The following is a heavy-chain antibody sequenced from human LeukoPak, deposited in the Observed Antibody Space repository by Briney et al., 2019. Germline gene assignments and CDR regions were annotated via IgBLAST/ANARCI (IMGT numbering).Heavy chain of an antibody. CDR2: AKSKTDGGTA. V-gene: IGHV3-15*01. J-gene: IGHJ3*02. Sequence: GGSLRLSCAASGFIFTNAWMSWVRQAPGKGLECIGRAKSKTDGGTADYAAPVKGRFTISRDDSENTLYLQMSSLKTEDTAVYYCTASQPSRGGAYDIWGQGTMVTVSS. D-gene: IGHD5-24*01. CDR3: TASQPSRGGAYDI. CDR1: GFIFTNAW.